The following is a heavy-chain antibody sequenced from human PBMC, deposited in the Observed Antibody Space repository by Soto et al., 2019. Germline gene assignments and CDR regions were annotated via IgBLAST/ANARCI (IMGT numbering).Heavy chain of an antibody. CDR2: ISGSGANT. J-gene: IGHJ4*02. D-gene: IGHD2-21*02. CDR1: GFSISSDA. CDR3: AKRQSGNFGPFDS. Sequence: GGSLRLSCAASGFSISSDAMSWVRQAPGKGLEWVSGISGSGANTNYADSVKGRFAISIDNSKNTLYLQMSSLRAEDTAVYYCAKRQSGNFGPFDSWGQGTLVTVSS. V-gene: IGHV3-23*01.